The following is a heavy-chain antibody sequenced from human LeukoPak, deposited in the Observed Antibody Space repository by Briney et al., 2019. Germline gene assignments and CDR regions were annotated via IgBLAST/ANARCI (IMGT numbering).Heavy chain of an antibody. CDR1: GFTFSSYS. CDR2: ISYDGSNK. CDR3: ARPLVRTRYYFDY. V-gene: IGHV3-30*03. J-gene: IGHJ4*02. D-gene: IGHD2-8*01. Sequence: GGSLRLSCAASGFTFSSYSMNWVRQAPGKGLEWVAVISYDGSNKYYADSVKGRFTISRDNSKNTLYLQMNSLRAEDTAVYYCARPLVRTRYYFDYWGQGTLVTVSS.